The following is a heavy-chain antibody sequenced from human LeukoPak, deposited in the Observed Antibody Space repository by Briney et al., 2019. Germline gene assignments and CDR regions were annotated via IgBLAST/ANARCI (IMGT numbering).Heavy chain of an antibody. CDR2: IIPILGIA. CDR1: GGTFSSYT. J-gene: IGHJ4*02. V-gene: IGHV1-69*02. D-gene: IGHD2-2*02. CDR3: ARAYQLLYYL. Sequence: GASVKVSCKASGGTFSSYTISWVGQAPGQRLEWMGRIIPILGIANYAQKFQGRVTITADKSTSTAYMELSSLRSEDTAVYYCARAYQLLYYLWGQGTLVTVSS.